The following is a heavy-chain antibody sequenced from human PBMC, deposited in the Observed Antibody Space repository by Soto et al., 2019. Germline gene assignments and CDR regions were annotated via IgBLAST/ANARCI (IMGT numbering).Heavy chain of an antibody. D-gene: IGHD2-2*01. Sequence: QVQLVESGGGVVQPGRSLRLSCAASGFTFSSYGMHWVRQAPGKGLEWVAVIWYDGSNKYYADSVKGRFTISRDNSKNTLYLQMNSLRAEDTAVYYCAREKGYCSSTSCYVNYYYGIDVWGQGTTVTVSS. CDR1: GFTFSSYG. V-gene: IGHV3-33*01. CDR3: AREKGYCSSTSCYVNYYYGIDV. CDR2: IWYDGSNK. J-gene: IGHJ6*02.